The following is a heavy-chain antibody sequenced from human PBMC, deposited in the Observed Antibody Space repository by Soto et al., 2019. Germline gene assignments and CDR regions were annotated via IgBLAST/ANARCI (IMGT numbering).Heavy chain of an antibody. CDR3: ARDVDWNRRIDYYMDV. CDR1: GGTFSSYT. CDR2: IIPILGIA. Sequence: SVKVSCKASGGTFSSYTISWVRQAPGQGLEWMGRIIPILGIANYAQKFQGRVTITADKSTSTAYMELSSLRSEDTAVYYCARDVDWNRRIDYYMDVSGKGTTVTVSS. D-gene: IGHD1-1*01. V-gene: IGHV1-69*04. J-gene: IGHJ6*03.